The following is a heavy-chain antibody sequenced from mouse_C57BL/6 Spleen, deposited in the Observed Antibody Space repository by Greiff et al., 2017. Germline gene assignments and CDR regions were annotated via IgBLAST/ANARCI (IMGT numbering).Heavy chain of an antibody. V-gene: IGHV1-64*01. Sequence: QVQLKQPGAELVKPGASVKLSCKASGYTFTSYWMHWVKQRPGQGLEWIGMIHPNSGSTNYNEKFKSKATLTVDKSSSTAYMQLSSLTSEDSAVYYCAPLRYWYFDVWGTGTTVTVSS. CDR2: IHPNSGST. CDR1: GYTFTSYW. D-gene: IGHD6-1*01. J-gene: IGHJ1*03. CDR3: APLRYWYFDV.